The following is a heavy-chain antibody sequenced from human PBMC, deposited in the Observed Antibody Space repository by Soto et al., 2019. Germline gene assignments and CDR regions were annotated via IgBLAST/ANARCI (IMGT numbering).Heavy chain of an antibody. CDR1: GATFSSYA. CDR3: ARDRLLPLLAGHIGTYYYVIHD. Sequence: SVKVSWKASGATFSSYAISWVRQAPGQGLEWMGGIIPIFGTANYAQKFQGRVTITADESTSTANMELSSLRSDDTAGYYCARDRLLPLLAGHIGTYYYVIHDFRQATPASVSS. CDR2: IIPIFGTA. D-gene: IGHD3-10*01. V-gene: IGHV1-69*13. J-gene: IGHJ6*02.